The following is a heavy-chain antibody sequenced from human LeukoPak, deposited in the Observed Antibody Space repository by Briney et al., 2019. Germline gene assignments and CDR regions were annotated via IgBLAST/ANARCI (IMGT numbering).Heavy chain of an antibody. V-gene: IGHV3-30*02. CDR3: AKRLYTSEFQVFDS. CDR2: IRYDGSSK. CDR1: GFTFSDYG. J-gene: IGHJ4*02. D-gene: IGHD6-19*01. Sequence: GGSLRLSCAASGFTFSDYGMHWVRQAPGKGLEWVAFIRYDGSSKFYTDSVKGRFTISRDNFKSTLFLQMNSLRAEDTAMYYCAKRLYTSEFQVFDSWGQGNLVTVSS.